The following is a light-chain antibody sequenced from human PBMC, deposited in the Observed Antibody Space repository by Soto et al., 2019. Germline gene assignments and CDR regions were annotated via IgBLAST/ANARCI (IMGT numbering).Light chain of an antibody. Sequence: SYELTQSPSVSVAPGKTARITCGESDIGSKSVHWYQQKPGQAPVLVIYYDRHRPSGIPERFSGSNSGNTATLTISRVEAGDEADYYCQVWDSGSDHVDFGGGTQLTVL. J-gene: IGLJ2*01. V-gene: IGLV3-21*04. CDR3: QVWDSGSDHVD. CDR2: YDR. CDR1: DIGSKS.